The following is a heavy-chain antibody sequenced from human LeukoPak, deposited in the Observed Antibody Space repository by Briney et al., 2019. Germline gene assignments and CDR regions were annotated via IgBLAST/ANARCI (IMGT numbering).Heavy chain of an antibody. CDR2: INHSGST. D-gene: IGHD4-17*01. CDR1: GGSFSGYY. Sequence: SETLSLTCAVYGGSFSGYYWSWIRQPPGKGLEWIGEINHSGSTNYNPSLKSRVTISVDTPKNQFSLKLSSVTAADTAVYYCARERDDTVTTIDYWGQGTLVTVSS. CDR3: ARERDDTVTTIDY. J-gene: IGHJ4*02. V-gene: IGHV4-34*01.